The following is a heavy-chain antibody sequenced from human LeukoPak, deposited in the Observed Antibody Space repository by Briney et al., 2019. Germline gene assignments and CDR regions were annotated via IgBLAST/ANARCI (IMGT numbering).Heavy chain of an antibody. CDR1: GFTFSNYA. CDR2: ITGSGDGT. CDR3: VKGFVHPTYYCDY. D-gene: IGHD3-10*01. J-gene: IGHJ4*02. Sequence: GGSLRLSRAASGFTFSNYAMMWVRQAPGKRLEWISSITGSGDGTYYADSVRGRFTISRDNSENTLDLQVNSLRVEGTAVYFCVKGFVHPTYYCDYWGQGTLVTVPS. V-gene: IGHV3-23*01.